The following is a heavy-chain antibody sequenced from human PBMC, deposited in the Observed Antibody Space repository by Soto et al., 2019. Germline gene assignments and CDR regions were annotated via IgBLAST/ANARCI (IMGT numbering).Heavy chain of an antibody. CDR2: IYYSGST. Sequence: SETLSLTCTVSGGSISSGGYYWSWIRQHPGKGLEWIGYIYYSGSTYYNPSLKSRVTISVDTSKNQFSLKLSSVTAADTAVYYCAREGCSSTSCPWQFDPWGQGPLVTVSS. CDR1: GGSISSGGYY. J-gene: IGHJ5*02. CDR3: AREGCSSTSCPWQFDP. V-gene: IGHV4-31*03. D-gene: IGHD2-2*01.